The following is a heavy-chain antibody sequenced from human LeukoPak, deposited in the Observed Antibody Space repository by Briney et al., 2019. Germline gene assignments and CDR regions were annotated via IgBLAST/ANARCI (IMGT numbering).Heavy chain of an antibody. CDR2: ISAYNGNT. CDR1: GYTFTSYD. CDR3: ARDLGWRDSSGSSDY. D-gene: IGHD3-22*01. J-gene: IGHJ4*02. Sequence: GASVKVSCKASGYTFTSYDINWVRQAPGQGLEWMGWISAYNGNTNYAQKLQGRVTMTTDTSTSTAYMELRSLRSDDTAVYYCARDLGWRDSSGSSDYWGQGTLVTVSS. V-gene: IGHV1-18*01.